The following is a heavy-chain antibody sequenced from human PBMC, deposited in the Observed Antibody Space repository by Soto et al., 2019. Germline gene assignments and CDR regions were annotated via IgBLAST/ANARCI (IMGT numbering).Heavy chain of an antibody. D-gene: IGHD1-7*01. J-gene: IGHJ4*02. V-gene: IGHV3-33*01. CDR2: IWYDGSNE. Sequence: QVQLVESGGGVVQPGRSLRISCAASGFTFSSYAMYWVRQAPGKGLEWVAVIWYDGSNEFYADSVRGRFTISRDNSKDTLYLQMNSLRGEDTAVYYCARARRTGSTEVFDYWGQGTLVTVSS. CDR3: ARARRTGSTEVFDY. CDR1: GFTFSSYA.